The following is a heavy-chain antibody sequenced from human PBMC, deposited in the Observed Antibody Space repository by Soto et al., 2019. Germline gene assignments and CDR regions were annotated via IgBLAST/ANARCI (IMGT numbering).Heavy chain of an antibody. D-gene: IGHD6-19*01. CDR1: GDSISSYY. V-gene: IGHV4-59*01. CDR2: IYYTGGT. CDR3: ARDPSSGWSWFDP. Sequence: QVQLQESGPGLVKPSETLSLTCTVFGDSISSYYWSWIRQPPGKGLEWIGYIYYTGGTNYNPSLKSRVTISVDTSKNPFSLKLRSVTAADTAVYYCARDPSSGWSWFDPWGQGTLVTVSS. J-gene: IGHJ5*02.